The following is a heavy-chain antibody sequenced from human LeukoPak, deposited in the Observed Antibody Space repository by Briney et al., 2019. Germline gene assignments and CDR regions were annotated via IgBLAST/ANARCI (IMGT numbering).Heavy chain of an antibody. J-gene: IGHJ3*02. CDR3: ARDMSPTAWDAFDI. CDR2: ISYDGSNK. Sequence: GGSLRLSCAASGFTFSSYWMSRVRQAPGKGLEWVAVISYDGSNKYYADSVKGRFTISRDNSKNTLYLQMNSLRAEDTAVYYCARDMSPTAWDAFDIWGQGTMVTVSS. V-gene: IGHV3-30-3*01. CDR1: GFTFSSYW.